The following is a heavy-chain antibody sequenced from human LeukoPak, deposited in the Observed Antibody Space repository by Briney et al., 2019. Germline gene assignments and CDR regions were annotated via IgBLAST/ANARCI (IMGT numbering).Heavy chain of an antibody. D-gene: IGHD6-13*01. V-gene: IGHV4-4*07. CDR2: FYTSGNT. CDR1: GGSISSYY. CDR3: AGAIAIAGIHFDY. J-gene: IGHJ4*02. Sequence: PSETLSLTCTVSGGSISSYYWSWIRQSAEKGLEWLGRFYTSGNTVYNPSLKSRVTMSVDTSNNQFSLNLSSVTAADTAVYYCAGAIAIAGIHFDYWGQGTLVTVSS.